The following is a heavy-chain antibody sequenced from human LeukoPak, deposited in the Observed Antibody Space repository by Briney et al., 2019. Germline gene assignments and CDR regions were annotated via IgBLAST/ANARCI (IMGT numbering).Heavy chain of an antibody. J-gene: IGHJ4*02. D-gene: IGHD4/OR15-4a*01. Sequence: GRSLRLSCSASGFIFSSYAMHWVRQAPGKGLEFVSGISSNGGSTYYADSVKARFTMSRDNSKNALYLQMSSLRAEDTAVYYCVKRLNNYFDYWGQGTLVTVSS. CDR3: VKRLNNYFDY. CDR2: ISSNGGST. V-gene: IGHV3-64D*06. CDR1: GFIFSSYA.